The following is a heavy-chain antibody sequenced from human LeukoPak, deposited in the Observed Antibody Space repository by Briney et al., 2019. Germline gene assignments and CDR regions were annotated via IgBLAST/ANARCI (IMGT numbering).Heavy chain of an antibody. CDR3: ASARWDY. Sequence: SETLSLTCIVSGGSISSDSYYWAWIRQPPGKGLQWIGSLYYRGSAYYDPSLKSRVTISVDKSKNLFSLKLTSVTAADTAMYYCASARWDYWGQGALVTVSS. D-gene: IGHD5-24*01. V-gene: IGHV4-39*07. CDR1: GGSISSDSYY. CDR2: LYYRGSA. J-gene: IGHJ4*02.